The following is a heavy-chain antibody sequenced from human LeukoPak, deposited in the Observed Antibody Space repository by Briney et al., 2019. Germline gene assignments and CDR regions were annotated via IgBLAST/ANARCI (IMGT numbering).Heavy chain of an antibody. J-gene: IGHJ5*02. CDR1: GCTFSSYW. CDR2: IKQDGSEK. CDR3: ARDPYYYDSSGYPNWFDP. Sequence: GGSLRLSCAASGCTFSSYWMSWVRQAPGKGLDGVANIKQDGSEKYYVDSVKGRFTISRDNAKNSLYLQMNSLRAEDTAVYYCARDPYYYDSSGYPNWFDPWGQGTLVTVSS. V-gene: IGHV3-7*01. D-gene: IGHD3-22*01.